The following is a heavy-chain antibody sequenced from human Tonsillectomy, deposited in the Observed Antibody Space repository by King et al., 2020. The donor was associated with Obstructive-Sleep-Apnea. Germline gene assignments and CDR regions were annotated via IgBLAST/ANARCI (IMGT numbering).Heavy chain of an antibody. Sequence: VQLQQWGAGLLKPSETLSLTCAVYGGSFSGYYWSWIRQPPGKGLEWIGEINHSGSTNYNPSLKSRVTISVDTSKNQFSLKLSSVTAADTAVYYCARDSSIVVVVAAMNQYGRGMGVDYWGQGTLVTVSS. CDR1: GGSFSGYY. J-gene: IGHJ4*02. D-gene: IGHD2-15*01. CDR3: ARDSSIVVVVAAMNQYGRGMGVDY. CDR2: INHSGST. V-gene: IGHV4-34*01.